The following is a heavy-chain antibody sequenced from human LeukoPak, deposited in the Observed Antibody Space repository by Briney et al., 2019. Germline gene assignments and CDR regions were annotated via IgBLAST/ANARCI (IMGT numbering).Heavy chain of an antibody. V-gene: IGHV3-49*04. CDR1: GFTFGDYA. CDR2: IRSKAYGGTT. J-gene: IGHJ6*03. CDR3: TRDRYCSSTSCYTAYYYYMDV. Sequence: GGSLRLSCTASGFTFGDYAMSWVRQAPGKGLEWVGFIRSKAYGGTTEYAASVKGRFAISRDDSKSIAYLQMNSLKTEDTAVYYCTRDRYCSSTSCYTAYYYYMDVWGKGTTVTVSS. D-gene: IGHD2-2*02.